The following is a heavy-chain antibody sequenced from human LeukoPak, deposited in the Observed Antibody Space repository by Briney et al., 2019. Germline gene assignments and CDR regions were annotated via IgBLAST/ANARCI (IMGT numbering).Heavy chain of an antibody. Sequence: SGGSLRLSCAASGFTFSSYGMHWVRRAPGKGLEWVAVIWYNGSNKYLADSVKGRFTISRDNSKNTLYLQMNSLRAEDTAVYYCARDGVRSGYHEGPDYWGQGTLVTVSS. CDR1: GFTFSSYG. V-gene: IGHV3-33*01. CDR3: ARDGVRSGYHEGPDY. CDR2: IWYNGSNK. J-gene: IGHJ4*02. D-gene: IGHD3-22*01.